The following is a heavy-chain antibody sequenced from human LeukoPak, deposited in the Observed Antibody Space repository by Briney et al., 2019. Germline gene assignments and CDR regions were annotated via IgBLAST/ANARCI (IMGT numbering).Heavy chain of an antibody. D-gene: IGHD1-1*01. V-gene: IGHV3-48*03. Sequence: GGSLRLSCAASGFTFSSFEMNWVRRAPRKGLEWVSYISSSGSITHYVDSVKGRFTISRDNAKKSLYLQMNSLRAEDTAVYYCARVSWNDKNFDYWGQGTLVTVSS. CDR2: ISSSGSIT. CDR3: ARVSWNDKNFDY. CDR1: GFTFSSFE. J-gene: IGHJ4*02.